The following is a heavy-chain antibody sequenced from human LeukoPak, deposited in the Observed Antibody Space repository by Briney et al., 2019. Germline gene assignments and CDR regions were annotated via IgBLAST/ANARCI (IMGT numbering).Heavy chain of an antibody. Sequence: GGSLRLSCAASGFTFSSYWMSGVRQAPGKRLEWVANIRQDGSERYYVVSVKGRFTISRDNAKNSLYLQMDSLRAEDTAVYYCARDLGKAGGYSSAFDYWGQGTLVTVSS. CDR2: IRQDGSER. J-gene: IGHJ4*02. V-gene: IGHV3-7*01. CDR3: ARDLGKAGGYSSAFDY. D-gene: IGHD6-19*01. CDR1: GFTFSSYW.